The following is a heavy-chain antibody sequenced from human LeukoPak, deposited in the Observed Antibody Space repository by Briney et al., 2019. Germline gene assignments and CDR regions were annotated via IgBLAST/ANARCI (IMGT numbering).Heavy chain of an antibody. Sequence: RGSLRLSCAASGFTFSSYWMTWVRQAPGKGLEWVAVISYDGSNKYYADSVKGRFTIYRDNSKNTLYLQMSSLGGEDTAVYYCAKGRWGLTINNFDIWGQGRMVTVSS. CDR2: ISYDGSNK. J-gene: IGHJ3*02. CDR3: AKGRWGLTINNFDI. V-gene: IGHV3-30*18. CDR1: GFTFSSYW. D-gene: IGHD3-9*01.